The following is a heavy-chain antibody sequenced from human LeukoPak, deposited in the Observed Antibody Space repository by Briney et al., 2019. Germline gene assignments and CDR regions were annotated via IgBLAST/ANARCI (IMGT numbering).Heavy chain of an antibody. CDR3: AKDIVVVPAATFDY. Sequence: GGSLRLSCAASGFTFSSYAMSWVRQAPGKGLEWVSAISGSGGSTYYADSVKGRFTISRDNSKNTLHLQMNSLRAEDTAVYYCAKDIVVVPAATFDYWGQGTLVTVSS. CDR1: GFTFSSYA. D-gene: IGHD2-2*01. J-gene: IGHJ4*02. V-gene: IGHV3-23*01. CDR2: ISGSGGST.